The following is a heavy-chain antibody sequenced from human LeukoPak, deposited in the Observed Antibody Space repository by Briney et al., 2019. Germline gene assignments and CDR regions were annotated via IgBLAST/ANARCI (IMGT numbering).Heavy chain of an antibody. CDR1: GFTVSSNY. CDR2: LYSGGST. J-gene: IGHJ6*02. CDR3: ARGMVVVAATYTYYYYGMDV. Sequence: GGSLRLSCAASGFTVSSNYLSWIRQAPGKGLEWVSVLYSGGSTYYADSVRGRFSISRDNSKNTLYLQMNSLRAEDTAVYYCARGMVVVAATYTYYYYGMDVWGQGTTVTVSS. V-gene: IGHV3-53*01. D-gene: IGHD2-15*01.